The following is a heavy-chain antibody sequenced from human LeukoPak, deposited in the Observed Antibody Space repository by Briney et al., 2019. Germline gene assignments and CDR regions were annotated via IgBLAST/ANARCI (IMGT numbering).Heavy chain of an antibody. D-gene: IGHD1-7*01. Sequence: GRSLRLSCAASGFSFSSYGMHWVRQAPGKGLEWVAVIWYDGSNKYYADSVKGRFTISRDNSKNTLYLQMNSLRAEDTAVYYCARDGTGSGFDYWGQGTLVTVSS. CDR1: GFSFSSYG. CDR2: IWYDGSNK. CDR3: ARDGTGSGFDY. V-gene: IGHV3-33*01. J-gene: IGHJ4*02.